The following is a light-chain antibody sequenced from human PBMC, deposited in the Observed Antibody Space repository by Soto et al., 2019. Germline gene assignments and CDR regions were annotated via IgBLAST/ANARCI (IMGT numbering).Light chain of an antibody. CDR1: TSNIGARYD. J-gene: IGLJ1*01. CDR2: GNN. Sequence: QSVLTQPPSVSGAPGQRVTISCTGSTSNIGARYDVHWYQQLPGRPPKLFIYGNNNRPSGVPDRFSGSKSDTSASLAITGLQAEDEADYFCQSYDSSLSGYVFGTGTKVT. V-gene: IGLV1-40*01. CDR3: QSYDSSLSGYV.